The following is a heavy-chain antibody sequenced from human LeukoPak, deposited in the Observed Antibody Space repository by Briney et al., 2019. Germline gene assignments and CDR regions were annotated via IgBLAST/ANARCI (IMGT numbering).Heavy chain of an antibody. V-gene: IGHV4-59*08. CDR1: GGSISSYY. CDR2: IYYSGST. D-gene: IGHD1-1*01. Sequence: SETLSLTCTVSGGSISSYYWSWIRQPPGKGLEWIGYIYYSGSTNYNPSLKSRVTISVDTSKNQFSLKLSSVTAADTAVYYCARAIGWNPSYYYYYMDVWGKGTTVTVSS. CDR3: ARAIGWNPSYYYYYMDV. J-gene: IGHJ6*03.